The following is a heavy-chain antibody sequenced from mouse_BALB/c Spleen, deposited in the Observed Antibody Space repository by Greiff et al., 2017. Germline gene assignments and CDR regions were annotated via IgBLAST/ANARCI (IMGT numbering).Heavy chain of an antibody. D-gene: IGHD2-4*01. CDR1: GFTFSSYA. CDR2: ISSGGST. V-gene: IGHV5-6-5*01. CDR3: ARGHYDSD. Sequence: EVKLMESGGGLVKPGGSLKLSCAASGFTFSSYAMSWVRQTPEKRLEWVASISSGGSTYYPDSVKGRFTISRDNARNILYLQMSSLRSEDTAMYYCARGHYDSDWGQGTLVTVSA. J-gene: IGHJ3*01.